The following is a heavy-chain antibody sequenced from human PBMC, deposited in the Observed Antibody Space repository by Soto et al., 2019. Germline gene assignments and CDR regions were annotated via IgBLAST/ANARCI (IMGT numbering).Heavy chain of an antibody. D-gene: IGHD3-16*01. J-gene: IGHJ5*02. V-gene: IGHV4-59*01. Sequence: PSETLSLTCTFSGGSISSYYWSWIRQPPGKGLEWIGYIYYSGSTNYNPSLKSRVTISVDTSKNQFSLKLSSVTAADTAVYYCARDSFGEGPFDPWGQGTLVTVSS. CDR3: ARDSFGEGPFDP. CDR2: IYYSGST. CDR1: GGSISSYY.